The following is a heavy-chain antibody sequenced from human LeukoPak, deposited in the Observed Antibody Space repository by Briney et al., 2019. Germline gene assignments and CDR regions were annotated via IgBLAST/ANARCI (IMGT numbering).Heavy chain of an antibody. J-gene: IGHJ4*02. CDR1: GFTFRSYG. CDR3: AKSAVTSSLILEDS. CDR2: MSYDGSNK. D-gene: IGHD3-3*01. Sequence: GSLRLSCAAPGFTFRSYGMHWVRQAPGKGLDWVPVMSYDGSNKFYADSVKGLFTISRENSKHTVYLQMNSLRDEDTAVYYCAKSAVTSSLILEDSWGQGTLVTVCS. V-gene: IGHV3-30*18.